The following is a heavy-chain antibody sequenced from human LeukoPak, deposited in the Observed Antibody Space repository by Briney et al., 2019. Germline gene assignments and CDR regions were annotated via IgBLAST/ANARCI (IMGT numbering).Heavy chain of an antibody. D-gene: IGHD2/OR15-2a*01. Sequence: ASVKVSCKASGYTFTGYYMHWVRQAPGQGLEWMGWINPNSGGTNYAQKFQGRVTMTRNTSISTAYMELSSLRSEDTAVYYCARMVLMRNLLFDYYYYMDVWGKGTTVTISS. CDR2: INPNSGGT. J-gene: IGHJ6*03. CDR1: GYTFTGYY. CDR3: ARMVLMRNLLFDYYYYMDV. V-gene: IGHV1-2*02.